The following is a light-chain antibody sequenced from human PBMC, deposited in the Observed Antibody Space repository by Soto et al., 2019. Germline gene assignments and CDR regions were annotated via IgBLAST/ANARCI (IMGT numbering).Light chain of an antibody. CDR1: QSIGNY. V-gene: IGKV3-15*01. J-gene: IGKJ5*01. CDR2: GAS. Sequence: MTQSPSSLSASSGDRVTITSPAVQSIGNYLNWYQQKPGQDNRLLIYGASTRATGVPDRFSGSGSGTEFTLTIRSMQSEDFAVYYCQQYNSGQYTFGQGKRVEIK. CDR3: QQYNSGQYT.